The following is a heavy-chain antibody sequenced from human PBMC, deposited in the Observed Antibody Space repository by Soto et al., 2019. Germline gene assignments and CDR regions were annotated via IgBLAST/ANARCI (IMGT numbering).Heavy chain of an antibody. D-gene: IGHD3-10*01. J-gene: IGHJ4*02. Sequence: GWSLRLSCAASGFTFNNYAMSWVRQAPGKGLEWVSSISNSGGTTYYADSVRGRFTISRDNSKNTVYLQMNSLSVEDTAVYYCAKSRGSGSYYKGDDYWGQGTLVTVSS. CDR2: ISNSGGTT. CDR1: GFTFNNYA. V-gene: IGHV3-23*01. CDR3: AKSRGSGSYYKGDDY.